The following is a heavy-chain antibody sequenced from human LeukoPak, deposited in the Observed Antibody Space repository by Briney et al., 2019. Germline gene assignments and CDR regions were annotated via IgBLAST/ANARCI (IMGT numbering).Heavy chain of an antibody. Sequence: SVKVSCKASGGTFSSYAISWVRQAPGQRLEWMGGIIPIFGTANYAQKFQGRVTITADKSTSTAYMELSSLRSEDMAVYYCASWIGDSSSWYFFYWGQGTLVTVSS. CDR3: ASWIGDSSSWYFFY. CDR1: GGTFSSYA. CDR2: IIPIFGTA. J-gene: IGHJ4*02. V-gene: IGHV1-69*06. D-gene: IGHD6-13*01.